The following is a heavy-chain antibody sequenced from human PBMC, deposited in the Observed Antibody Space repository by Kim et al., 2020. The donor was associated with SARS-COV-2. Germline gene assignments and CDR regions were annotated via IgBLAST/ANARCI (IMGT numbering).Heavy chain of an antibody. CDR2: VFYTGST. D-gene: IGHD2-15*01. CDR3: ERRYCSGGSCSSGYGMDV. Sequence: SETLSLTCSVSGGSINSNSYYWGWTRQSPGKGLEWIGNVFYTGSTYYNPSLKSRVTISVDTVKNQFSLKLISVTAADTAVYYCERRYCSGGSCSSGYGMDVWGQGTTVTVSS. CDR1: GGSINSNSYY. V-gene: IGHV4-39*01. J-gene: IGHJ6*02.